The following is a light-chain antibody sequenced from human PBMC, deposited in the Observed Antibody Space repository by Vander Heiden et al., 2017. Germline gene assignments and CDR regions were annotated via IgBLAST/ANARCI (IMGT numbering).Light chain of an antibody. V-gene: IGKV1-39*01. CDR3: QQGYSTPRT. CDR1: QSITIY. Sequence: DIQMTQSPSSLSASVRDRVTITCRASQSITIYLNWYQQRPGKAPKLLIYAASNLLSGVPSRFSGSGSGTDFTLTISSLQPEDFATYYCQQGYSTPRTFGQGTKVEIK. CDR2: AAS. J-gene: IGKJ1*01.